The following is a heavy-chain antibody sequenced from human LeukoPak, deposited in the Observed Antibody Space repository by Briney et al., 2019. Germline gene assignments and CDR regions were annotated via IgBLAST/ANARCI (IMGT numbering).Heavy chain of an antibody. J-gene: IGHJ4*02. D-gene: IGHD6-13*01. V-gene: IGHV3-30-3*01. Sequence: GGSLRLSCAASGFTFSNYAMHWVRQAPGKGLVWVTVISYDGSNKYYADSVRGRFTLSRDNSKNTLYLQMNSLRTEDTAVYYCARVSNWYSPFDSWGQGTLVTVSS. CDR2: ISYDGSNK. CDR1: GFTFSNYA. CDR3: ARVSNWYSPFDS.